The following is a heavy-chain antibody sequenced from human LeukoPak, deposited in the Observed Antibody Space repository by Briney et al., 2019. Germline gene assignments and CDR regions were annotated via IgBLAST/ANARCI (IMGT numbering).Heavy chain of an antibody. D-gene: IGHD5-12*01. V-gene: IGHV3-30*18. CDR1: GFTFSSYG. J-gene: IGHJ6*02. Sequence: GGSLRLSCAASGFTFSSYGMHWVRQAPGKGLEWVAVISYDGSNKYYADSVKGRFTISRDNSKNTLYLQMNSLRAEDTAVYYCAKDTNVDIVATTRVYYYGMDVWGQGTTVTVSS. CDR2: ISYDGSNK. CDR3: AKDTNVDIVATTRVYYYGMDV.